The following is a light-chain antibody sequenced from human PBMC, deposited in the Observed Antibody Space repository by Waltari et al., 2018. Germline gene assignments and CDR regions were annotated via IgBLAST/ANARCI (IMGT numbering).Light chain of an antibody. CDR3: QQYNSWRT. CDR1: QSISRN. Sequence: EILMTQSPAPLSVSPGETATLSCRASQSISRNLAWYQQKPGQAPRLLIFGASTRAPGVPDKFSGTGSGTDFILTISSLQSEDFAVYYCQQYNSWRTFGQGTKLEIK. J-gene: IGKJ2*01. V-gene: IGKV3-15*01. CDR2: GAS.